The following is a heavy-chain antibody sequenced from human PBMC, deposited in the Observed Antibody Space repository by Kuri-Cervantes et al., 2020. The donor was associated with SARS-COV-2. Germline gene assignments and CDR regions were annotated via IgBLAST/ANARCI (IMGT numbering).Heavy chain of an antibody. CDR3: ATDLGSSGWPLDY. CDR2: TIPIFGTA. D-gene: IGHD6-19*01. V-gene: IGHV1-69*06. CDR1: GGTFSSYA. J-gene: IGHJ4*02. Sequence: SVKVSCKASGGTFSSYAISWVRQAPGQGLEWMGGTIPIFGTAIYAQKFQGRVTMTEDTSTDTAYMELSSLRSEDTAVYYCATDLGSSGWPLDYWGQGTLVTVSS.